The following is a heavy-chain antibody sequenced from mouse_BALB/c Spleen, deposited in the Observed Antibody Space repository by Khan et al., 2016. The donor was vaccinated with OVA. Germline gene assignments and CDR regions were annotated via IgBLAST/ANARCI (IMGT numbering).Heavy chain of an antibody. D-gene: IGHD2-1*01. CDR3: ARGSGNYLFAY. CDR1: GYIFTDFS. Sequence: LQESGAELVRPGVSVKISCKGSGYIFTDFSMHWVKRSHAKSLEWIGVISTYYGDSIYNQNFKDKATLTVEKSSSTAYMELARLTSEDSAIYYCARGSGNYLFAYWGQGTLVTVSA. CDR2: ISTYYGDS. V-gene: IGHV1S137*01. J-gene: IGHJ3*01.